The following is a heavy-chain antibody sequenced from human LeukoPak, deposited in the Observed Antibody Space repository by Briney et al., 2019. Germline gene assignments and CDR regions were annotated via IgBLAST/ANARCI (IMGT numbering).Heavy chain of an antibody. V-gene: IGHV1-69*13. J-gene: IGHJ4*02. CDR2: IIPIFGTA. CDR1: GDTLSRYA. D-gene: IGHD3-22*01. CDR3: ARDTGVNRWLLRKTFDY. Sequence: ASVKVSCKASGDTLSRYAISWVRQAPGQGLKWMGGIIPIFGTADYAQKFQGRVTITADESTSTAYMELSSLRSEDTAEYYCARDTGVNRWLLRKTFDYWGQGTLVTVSS.